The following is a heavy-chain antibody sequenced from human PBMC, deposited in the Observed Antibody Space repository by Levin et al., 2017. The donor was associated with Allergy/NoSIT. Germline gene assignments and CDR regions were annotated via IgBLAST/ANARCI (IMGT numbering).Heavy chain of an antibody. Sequence: LSLTCAASGFTVSSNYMSWVRQAPGKGLEWVSVIYSGGSTYYADSVKGRFTISRDNSKNTLYLQMNSLRAEDTAVYYCARDSSGSLGAFDYWGQGTLVTVSS. CDR2: IYSGGST. V-gene: IGHV3-53*01. J-gene: IGHJ4*02. CDR3: ARDSSGSLGAFDY. D-gene: IGHD3-10*01. CDR1: GFTVSSNY.